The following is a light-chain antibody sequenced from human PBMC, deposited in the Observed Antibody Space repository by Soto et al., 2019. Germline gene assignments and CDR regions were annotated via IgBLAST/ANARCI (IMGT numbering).Light chain of an antibody. Sequence: IALTQSPLSLPVTPGEPASISCRSSQTLLHGNGYNYLDWYLQKPGQSPQLLIYLGSNRASGVPDRFSGSGSGTDFTLKISRVEAEDVGVYYCMQPLQSWTFGQGTKVDIK. V-gene: IGKV2-28*01. CDR2: LGS. CDR1: QTLLHGNGYNY. CDR3: MQPLQSWT. J-gene: IGKJ1*01.